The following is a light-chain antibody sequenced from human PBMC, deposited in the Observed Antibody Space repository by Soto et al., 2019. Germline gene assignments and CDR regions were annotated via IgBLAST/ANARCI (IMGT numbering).Light chain of an antibody. V-gene: IGLV2-11*01. Sequence: QSALTQPRSVSGSPGQSVTISCTGTGSDVGDYDFVSWYQQHPGEAPRVMIYDVTKRPSGVPDRFSASKSGNTASLTISGLQAEDEADYYCCSYAGSYTRYVFGSGTKVTVL. CDR1: GSDVGDYDF. CDR3: CSYAGSYTRYV. J-gene: IGLJ1*01. CDR2: DVT.